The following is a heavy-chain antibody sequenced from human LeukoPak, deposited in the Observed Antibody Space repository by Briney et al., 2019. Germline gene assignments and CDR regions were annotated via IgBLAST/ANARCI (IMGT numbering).Heavy chain of an antibody. V-gene: IGHV3-23*01. Sequence: GGSLRLSCAASGLTFSSHATSWVRQSPGNGLEWVSAISGSGDTTYYAVSVKGRFTISRGNSKNTLYLQMNSLRADDTALYYCARRSRTETSFTGFDYWGQGSLVTVSS. J-gene: IGHJ4*02. D-gene: IGHD2/OR15-2a*01. CDR2: ISGSGDTT. CDR1: GLTFSSHA. CDR3: ARRSRTETSFTGFDY.